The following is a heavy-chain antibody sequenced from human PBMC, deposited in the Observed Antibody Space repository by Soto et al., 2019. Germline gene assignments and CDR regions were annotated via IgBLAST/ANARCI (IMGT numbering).Heavy chain of an antibody. D-gene: IGHD1-26*01. V-gene: IGHV3-23*01. CDR3: GKGRSYYYYYGVDV. J-gene: IGHJ6*02. CDR2: IIDSGRDT. CDR1: GFTFSSCA. Sequence: GGSLRLSCAASGFTFSSCAMGWVRQAPGKGLEWVSDIIDSGRDTYYADAVKGWFTISRDNSKSTLYLQMNSLRAEDTAVYYCGKGRSYYYYYGVDVWGQGTTVTVSS.